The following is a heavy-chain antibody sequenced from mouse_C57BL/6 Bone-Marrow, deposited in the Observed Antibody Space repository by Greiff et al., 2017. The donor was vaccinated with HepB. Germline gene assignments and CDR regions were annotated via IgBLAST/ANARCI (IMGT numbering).Heavy chain of an antibody. CDR3: ARSPYDYDEGYYFDY. V-gene: IGHV1-85*01. Sequence: QVQLQQSGPELVKPGASVKLSCKASGYTFTSYDINWVKQRPGQGLEWIGWIYPRDGSTKYNEKFKGKATLTVDTSSSTAYMELHSLTSEDSAVYFCARSPYDYDEGYYFDYWGQGTTLTVSS. J-gene: IGHJ2*01. CDR1: GYTFTSYD. CDR2: IYPRDGST. D-gene: IGHD2-4*01.